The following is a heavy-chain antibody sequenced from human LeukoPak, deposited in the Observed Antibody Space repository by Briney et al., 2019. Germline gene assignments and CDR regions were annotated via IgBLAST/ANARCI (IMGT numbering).Heavy chain of an antibody. D-gene: IGHD5-18*01. CDR1: GGSISSYF. Sequence: SETLFLTCTVSGGSISSYFWSWIRQPPGKGLEWIGYIYYSGSTNYNPSLKSRVTISVDTSKNQFSLKLSSVTAADTAVYYCARRGYSYYMDVWGKGTTVTVSS. V-gene: IGHV4-59*08. CDR2: IYYSGST. CDR3: ARRGYSYYMDV. J-gene: IGHJ6*03.